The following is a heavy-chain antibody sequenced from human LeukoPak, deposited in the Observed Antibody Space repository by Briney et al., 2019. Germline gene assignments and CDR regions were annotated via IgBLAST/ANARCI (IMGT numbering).Heavy chain of an antibody. CDR3: STTYYYDSSEGY. CDR2: IKSKTDGGTT. J-gene: IGHJ4*02. CDR1: GFTFSNAW. V-gene: IGHV3-15*07. Sequence: PGGSLRLSCAASGFTFSNAWMNWVRQAPGKGLEWVGRIKSKTDGGTTDYAAPVKGRSTISRDDSKNTLYLQMNSLKTEDTAVYYCSTTYYYDSSEGYWGQGTLVTVSS. D-gene: IGHD3-22*01.